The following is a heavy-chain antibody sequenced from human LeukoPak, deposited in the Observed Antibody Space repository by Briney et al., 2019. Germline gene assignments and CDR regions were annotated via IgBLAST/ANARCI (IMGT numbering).Heavy chain of an antibody. V-gene: IGHV3-30*18. J-gene: IGHJ3*02. Sequence: PGGPLRLSCAPSGFTFSSYGMHWVRQAPGKGLEWVAVISYDGSNKYYADSMKGRFTISRDNSQNTLFLQVNSLRAEDMAVYYCAKGLLGVSGDLPGRIAFHIWGQGTMVTVSS. D-gene: IGHD3-16*01. CDR3: AKGLLGVSGDLPGRIAFHI. CDR1: GFTFSSYG. CDR2: ISYDGSNK.